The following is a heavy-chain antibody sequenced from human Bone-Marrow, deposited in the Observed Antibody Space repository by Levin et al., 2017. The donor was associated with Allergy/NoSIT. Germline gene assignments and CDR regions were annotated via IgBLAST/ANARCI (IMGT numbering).Heavy chain of an antibody. CDR2: INHSGST. CDR1: GGSFSGYY. CDR3: ARGLLENGSGSYYYYYYYGMDG. J-gene: IGHJ6*02. D-gene: IGHD3-10*01. V-gene: IGHV4-34*01. Sequence: SETLSLTCAVYGGSFSGYYWSWIRQPPGKGLEWIGEINHSGSTNYNPSLKSRVTISVDTSKNQFSLKLSSVTAADTAVYYCARGLLENGSGSYYYYYYYGMDGWGQGTTVTVSS.